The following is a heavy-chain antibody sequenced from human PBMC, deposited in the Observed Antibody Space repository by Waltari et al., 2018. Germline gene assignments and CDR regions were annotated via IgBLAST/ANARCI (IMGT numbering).Heavy chain of an antibody. CDR3: AKGIAAAGLYYFDY. V-gene: IGHV3-21*01. D-gene: IGHD6-13*01. Sequence: EVQLVESGGGLVKPGGSLRLSCAASGFIFSSYSMNWVRQAPGKGLEWVSSISSSSSYIYYADSVKGRFTISRDNAKNSLYLQMNSLRAEDTAVYYCAKGIAAAGLYYFDYWGQGTLVTVSS. CDR1: GFIFSSYS. CDR2: ISSSSSYI. J-gene: IGHJ4*02.